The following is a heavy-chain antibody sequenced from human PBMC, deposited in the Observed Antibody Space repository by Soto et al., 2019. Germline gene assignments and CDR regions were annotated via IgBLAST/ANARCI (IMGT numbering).Heavy chain of an antibody. CDR2: TYYRSKWHN. CDR1: GDSVSSNRAA. D-gene: IGHD2-15*01. CDR3: ARGDDAYYCSSGYCDY. Sequence: SQTLSLTCAISGDSVSSNRAAWNWIRQSPSRGLEWLGRTYYRSKWHNDYALSVQSRLTINPDTSKNQFSLQLNSVTPEDTAVYYCARGDDAYYCSSGYCDYWGQGTLVTVSS. V-gene: IGHV6-1*01. J-gene: IGHJ4*02.